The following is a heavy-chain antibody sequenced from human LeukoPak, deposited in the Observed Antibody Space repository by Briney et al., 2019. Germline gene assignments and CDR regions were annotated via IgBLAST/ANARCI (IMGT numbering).Heavy chain of an antibody. CDR1: GFTFSSYP. J-gene: IGHJ3*02. V-gene: IGHV3-48*04. D-gene: IGHD7-27*01. CDR2: ISSGDSPM. CDR3: ARERGGEDAFDI. Sequence: GGSLRLSCAASGFTFSSYPMSWVRQAPGKGLEWVSYISSGDSPMYYADSVKGRFTISRDNAKNSLFLQMNSLRVEDTAIYYCARERGGEDAFDIWGQGTLVTVSS.